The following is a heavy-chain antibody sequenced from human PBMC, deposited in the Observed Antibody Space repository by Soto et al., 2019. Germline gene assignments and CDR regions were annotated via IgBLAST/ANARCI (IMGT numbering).Heavy chain of an antibody. D-gene: IGHD3-3*01. CDR1: GFTFSSYA. J-gene: IGHJ2*01. Sequence: GGSLRLSCAASGFTFSSYAMSWVRQAPGKGLEWVSAISGSGGSTYYADSVKGRFTISRDNSKNTLYLQMNRLRAEDTAVDYCAKDRLRFLEWRSYWYFDLWGRGTLVTVSS. CDR3: AKDRLRFLEWRSYWYFDL. V-gene: IGHV3-23*01. CDR2: ISGSGGST.